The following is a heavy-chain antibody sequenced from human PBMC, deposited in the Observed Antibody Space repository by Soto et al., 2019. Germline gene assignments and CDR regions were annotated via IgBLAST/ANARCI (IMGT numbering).Heavy chain of an antibody. Sequence: ASVKVSCKASGYTFTNNDVSWVRQATGQGLEWMGWMNPGSGDTGYAQKFQGRVTMTRDISIATAYMELNSLTSEDTAIYYCAIMESFGSLNLFDPWGQGTLVTVSS. CDR2: MNPGSGDT. V-gene: IGHV1-8*02. D-gene: IGHD5-18*01. CDR1: GYTFTNND. J-gene: IGHJ5*02. CDR3: AIMESFGSLNLFDP.